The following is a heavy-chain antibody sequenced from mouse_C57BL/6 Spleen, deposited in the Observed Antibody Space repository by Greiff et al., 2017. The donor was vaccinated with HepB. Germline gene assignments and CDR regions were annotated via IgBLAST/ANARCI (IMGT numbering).Heavy chain of an antibody. V-gene: IGHV1-4*01. Sequence: VQLKQSGAELARPGASVKMSCKASGYTFTSYTMHWVKQRPGQGLEWIGYINPSSGYTKYNQKFKDKATLTADKSSSTAYMQLSSLTSEDSAVYYCARHDYGLAYWGQGTLVTVSA. CDR1: GYTFTSYT. CDR2: INPSSGYT. J-gene: IGHJ3*01. CDR3: ARHDYGLAY. D-gene: IGHD2-4*01.